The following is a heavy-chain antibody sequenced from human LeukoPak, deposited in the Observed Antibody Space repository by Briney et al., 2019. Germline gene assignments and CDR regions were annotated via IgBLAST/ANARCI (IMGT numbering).Heavy chain of an antibody. D-gene: IGHD3-9*01. V-gene: IGHV4-34*01. CDR3: AGHQILRYFDWLQPYPPNI. J-gene: IGHJ3*02. Sequence: NPSETLSLTCAVYGGSFSGYYWSWIRQPPGKGLEWIGEINHSGSTNYNPSLKSRVTISVDTSKNQFSLKLSSVTAADTAVYYCAGHQILRYFDWLQPYPPNIWGQGTMVTVSS. CDR2: INHSGST. CDR1: GGSFSGYY.